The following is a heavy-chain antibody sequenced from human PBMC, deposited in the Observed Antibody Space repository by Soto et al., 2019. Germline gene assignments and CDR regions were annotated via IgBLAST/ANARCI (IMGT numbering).Heavy chain of an antibody. CDR1: GYTFSSYD. CDR3: ATSIRGGAMGLA. D-gene: IGHD3-16*01. Sequence: QVQLVQAGAEVKKPGASVKVSCKASGYTFSSYDINWVRQATGQGLEWMGWMDPNSANTGNAQKFQGRVNMTRNTSINPAYMALSSLRSEDTAVYYCATSIRGGAMGLAWGQGTLVTVSS. CDR2: MDPNSANT. V-gene: IGHV1-8*01. J-gene: IGHJ5*02.